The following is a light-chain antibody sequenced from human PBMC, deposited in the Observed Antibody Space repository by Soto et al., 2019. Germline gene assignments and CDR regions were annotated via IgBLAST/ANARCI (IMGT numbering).Light chain of an antibody. J-gene: IGLJ3*02. Sequence: QSVLTQPPSVSGAPGQRVTISCTGSSSNIGAGYDVHWYQQLPGTAPKLLIYGNSNRPSGVPDRFSGSKSGTSASLAITGLTAEDEADYSCQSYDSSLSGWVFGGGTKLPVL. CDR2: GNS. V-gene: IGLV1-40*01. CDR1: SSNIGAGYD. CDR3: QSYDSSLSGWV.